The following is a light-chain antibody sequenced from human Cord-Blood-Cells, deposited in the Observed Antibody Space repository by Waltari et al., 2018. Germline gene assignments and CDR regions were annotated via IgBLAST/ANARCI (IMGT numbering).Light chain of an antibody. CDR1: SSHTGRNY. J-gene: IGLJ2*01. CDR3: AAWDDSLSGVV. Sequence: QSVLTQPPSASGTPGQRVTITCSGSSSHTGRNYVSWYQQLPGTAPKLLIYRNNQRPSGVPDRFSGSKSGTSASLAISGLRSEDEADYYCAAWDDSLSGVVFGGGTKLTVL. CDR2: RNN. V-gene: IGLV1-47*01.